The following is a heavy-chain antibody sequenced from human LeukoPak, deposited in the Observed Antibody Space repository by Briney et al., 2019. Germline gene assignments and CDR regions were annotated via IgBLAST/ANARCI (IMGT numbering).Heavy chain of an antibody. Sequence: SETLSLTCSVSGGSISSYYWSWIRQPPGRGLEWIGYIYYSGRTSYNPSLKSRVTISVDTSKNQFSLKLSSVTAADTAVYYCARGYCSSTSCRGFFDYWGQGTLVTVSS. V-gene: IGHV4-59*08. D-gene: IGHD2-2*01. CDR3: ARGYCSSTSCRGFFDY. CDR2: IYYSGRT. CDR1: GGSISSYY. J-gene: IGHJ4*02.